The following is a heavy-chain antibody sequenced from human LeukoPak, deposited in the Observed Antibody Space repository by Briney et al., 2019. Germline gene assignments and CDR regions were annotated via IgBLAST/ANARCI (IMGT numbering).Heavy chain of an antibody. D-gene: IGHD3-3*01. V-gene: IGHV3-23*01. CDR3: PKARYYDFWSGYKGDAFDI. CDR1: GFTFRSYA. J-gene: IGHJ3*02. CDR2: ISAGGSQI. Sequence: PGGSLRLSCAASGFTFRSYAMNWVRQAPGKGLEWVSAISAGGSQIFYGASVKGRFTTSRDNSKNMLHLQMNSLRAEDTAVYYCPKARYYDFWSGYKGDAFDIWGQGTMVAVSS.